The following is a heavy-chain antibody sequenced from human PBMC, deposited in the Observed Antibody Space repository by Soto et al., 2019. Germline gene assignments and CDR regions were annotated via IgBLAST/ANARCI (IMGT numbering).Heavy chain of an antibody. V-gene: IGHV1-18*01. J-gene: IGHJ5*02. CDR1: GYTFRSSD. D-gene: IGHD3-10*01. CDR3: AREITTLRGLVDPNWFDP. CDR2: ISTSSGNT. Sequence: QVQLVQSGVEVKKPGASVKVSCKASGYTFRSSDITWVRQAPGQGLEWMGRISTSSGNTNYGQNFQDRVTLTTDTSTNIAYMELRSLRPDDTAEYYCAREITTLRGLVDPNWFDPWGQGTLVIVSS.